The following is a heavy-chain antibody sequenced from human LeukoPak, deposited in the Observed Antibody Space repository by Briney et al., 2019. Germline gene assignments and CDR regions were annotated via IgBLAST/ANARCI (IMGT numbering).Heavy chain of an antibody. V-gene: IGHV4-4*07. D-gene: IGHD5-18*01. J-gene: IGHJ1*01. CDR1: GGSISGYY. Sequence: SETLSLTCTVSGGSISGYYWNWIRQSAGKGLEWIGRIYANGGTNYNPSLRSRVSMSVDTSKNQFSLKLTSVTAADTAIYYCARDFTRNSYAVAEFFHPWGQGTLVSVSS. CDR2: IYANGGT. CDR3: ARDFTRNSYAVAEFFHP.